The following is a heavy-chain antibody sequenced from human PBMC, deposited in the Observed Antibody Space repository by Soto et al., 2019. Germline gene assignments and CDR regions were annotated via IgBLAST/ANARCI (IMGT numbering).Heavy chain of an antibody. Sequence: QVQLVQSGAEVRKPGASVKVSCKASGYTCTSYGISWVRQAPGQGLEWMGWISAYNGDTNYGQKLQGRVTMTTDTSTSTAYMELRSLRSDDTAVYYCARARGRDCSGGSCHVFDYWGQGTLVTVSS. D-gene: IGHD2-15*01. J-gene: IGHJ4*02. CDR2: ISAYNGDT. CDR1: GYTCTSYG. CDR3: ARARGRDCSGGSCHVFDY. V-gene: IGHV1-18*01.